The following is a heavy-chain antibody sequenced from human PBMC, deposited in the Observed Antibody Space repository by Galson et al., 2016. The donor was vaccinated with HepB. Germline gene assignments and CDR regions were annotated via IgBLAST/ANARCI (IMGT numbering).Heavy chain of an antibody. D-gene: IGHD2-8*01. CDR3: ARGYTSGVPFW. CDR1: GFLVNSNY. J-gene: IGHJ4*02. V-gene: IGHV3-53*01. CDR2: MYSGGSK. Sequence: SLRLSCAVSGFLVNSNYMTWVRLAPGRGLEWVAIMYSGGSKQYAGSAKGRFTISRDTSSQTLFLEASDLRAEDTGIYHCARGYTSGVPFWWGQGTLVTVSS.